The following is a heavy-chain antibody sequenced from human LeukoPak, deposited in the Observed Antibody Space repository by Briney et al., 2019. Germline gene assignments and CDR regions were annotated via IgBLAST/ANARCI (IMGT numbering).Heavy chain of an antibody. D-gene: IGHD6-19*01. Sequence: GGSLRLSCAASGFTFSSYGMHWVRQAPGKGLEWVANIKQDGSEKYYVDSVKGRFTISRDNAKNSLYLQMNSLRAEDTAVYYCARGVDSSGWYYYYYYMDVWGKGTTVTVSS. CDR3: ARGVDSSGWYYYYYYMDV. V-gene: IGHV3-7*01. CDR2: IKQDGSEK. CDR1: GFTFSSYG. J-gene: IGHJ6*03.